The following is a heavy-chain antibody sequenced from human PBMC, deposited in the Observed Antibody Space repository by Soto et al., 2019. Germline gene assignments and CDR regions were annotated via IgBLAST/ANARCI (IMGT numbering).Heavy chain of an antibody. J-gene: IGHJ4*02. D-gene: IGHD3-22*01. CDR2: INHSGST. CDR1: GGSISSGGYY. Sequence: SETLSLTCTVSGGSISSGGYYWSWIRQPPGKGLEWIGEINHSGSTNYNPSLKSRVTISVDTSKNQFSLKLSSVTAADTAVYYCARVRSEVNYYDSSVERLYYFDYWGQGTLVTSPQ. V-gene: IGHV4-39*07. CDR3: ARVRSEVNYYDSSVERLYYFDY.